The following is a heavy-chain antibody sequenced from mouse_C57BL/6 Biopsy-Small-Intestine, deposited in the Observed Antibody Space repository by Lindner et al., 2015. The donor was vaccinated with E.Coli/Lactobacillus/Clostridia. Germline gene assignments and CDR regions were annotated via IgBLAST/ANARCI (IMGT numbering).Heavy chain of an antibody. CDR1: GFTFSTYG. CDR2: ITNGGAST. CDR3: ARPFYYAMDY. Sequence: VQLQESGGDLVKPGGSLKLSCAASGFTFSTYGMSWVRQTPDKRLEWVATITNGGASTYYPDSVKGRFTISRDNAKNTLYLQMTSLRSEDTAMYYCARPFYYAMDYWGQGASVTVSS. J-gene: IGHJ4*01. V-gene: IGHV5-6*01.